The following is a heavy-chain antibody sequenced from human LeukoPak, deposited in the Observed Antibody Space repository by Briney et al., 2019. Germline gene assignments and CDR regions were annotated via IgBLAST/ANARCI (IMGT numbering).Heavy chain of an antibody. J-gene: IGHJ4*02. CDR2: IYTNGIT. CDR1: GGSVNSGNYY. CDR3: TRGGELMNF. Sequence: PSQTLSLTCTVSGGSVNSGNYYWTWIRQPAGKGLEWIGRIYTNGITNYNPSLKSRVTISIDASKNQFSLRLSSVTAADTAVYYCTRGGELMNFWGQGTLVTVSS. D-gene: IGHD1-26*01. V-gene: IGHV4-61*02.